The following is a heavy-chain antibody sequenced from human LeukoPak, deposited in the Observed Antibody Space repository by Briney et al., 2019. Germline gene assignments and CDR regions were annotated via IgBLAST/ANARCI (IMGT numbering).Heavy chain of an antibody. CDR2: IYTGGST. J-gene: IGHJ4*02. V-gene: IGHV3-53*01. D-gene: IGHD7-27*01. Sequence: GGSLRLSCAASGLTVSSNYMSWVRQAPGKGLEWVSVIYTGGSTYYADSVKGRFTISRDNSKNTLYLQMNSLRAEDTAVYYCAKDDGLTGIDYWGQGSLVTVSS. CDR1: GLTVSSNY. CDR3: AKDDGLTGIDY.